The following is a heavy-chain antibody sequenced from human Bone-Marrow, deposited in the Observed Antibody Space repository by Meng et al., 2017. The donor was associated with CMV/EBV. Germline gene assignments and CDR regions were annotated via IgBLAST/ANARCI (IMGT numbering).Heavy chain of an antibody. D-gene: IGHD3-22*01. J-gene: IGHJ3*02. CDR3: ARERITMIVPDHDAFDI. CDR2: INPNSGGT. Sequence: ASVKVSCKASGYTFTGYYMHWVRQAPGQGLEWMGWINPNSGGTNYAQKFQGRVTMTRDTSISTAYMELSRLRSDDTAVYYCARERITMIVPDHDAFDIWGQGTMVTVS. V-gene: IGHV1-2*02. CDR1: GYTFTGYY.